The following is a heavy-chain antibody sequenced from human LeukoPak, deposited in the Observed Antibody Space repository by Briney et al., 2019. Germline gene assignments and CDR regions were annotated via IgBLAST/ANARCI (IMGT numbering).Heavy chain of an antibody. CDR3: ARVYYYYYMDV. CDR2: ISGSGGST. J-gene: IGHJ6*03. V-gene: IGHV3-23*01. CDR1: GFTFSSYG. Sequence: GGSLRLSCAASGFTFSSYGMSWVRQAPGKGLEWVSAISGSGGSTYYADSVKGRFTISRDNAKNSLYLQMNSLRAEDTALYYCARVYYYYYMDVWGKGTTVTVSS.